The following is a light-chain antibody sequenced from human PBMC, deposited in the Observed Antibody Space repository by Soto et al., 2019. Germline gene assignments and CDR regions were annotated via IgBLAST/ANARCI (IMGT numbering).Light chain of an antibody. CDR3: QQTSSAPFT. V-gene: IGKV1-39*01. CDR2: DAA. Sequence: IHMTHSPYSLSAAVVYRVTIAFLSSQNINTYLNWYQQKPGKAPKLLIFDAASLQNGVPSRFSGGGSRTDFTLTITSLQPEDFATYYCQQTSSAPFTFGPGTKVDIK. J-gene: IGKJ3*01. CDR1: QNINTY.